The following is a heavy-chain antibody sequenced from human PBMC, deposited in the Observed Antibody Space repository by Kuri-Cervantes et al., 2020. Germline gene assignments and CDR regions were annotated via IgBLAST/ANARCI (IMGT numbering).Heavy chain of an antibody. CDR3: ARGRWQQLVPPFGY. D-gene: IGHD6-13*01. V-gene: IGHV3-30*03. CDR1: GFTFSGYG. CDR2: LSYDGSNK. J-gene: IGHJ4*02. Sequence: GGSLRLSCAASGFTFSGYGMHWVRQAPGKGLEWVAVLSYDGSNKYYADSVKGRFTISRDNSKNTLYLQMNSLRAEDTAVYYCARGRWQQLVPPFGYWGQGTLVTVSS.